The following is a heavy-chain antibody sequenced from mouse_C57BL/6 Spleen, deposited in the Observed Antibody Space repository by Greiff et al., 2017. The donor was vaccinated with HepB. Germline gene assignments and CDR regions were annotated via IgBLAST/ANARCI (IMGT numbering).Heavy chain of an antibody. V-gene: IGHV1-54*01. CDR2: INPGSGGT. CDR3: ARGAYSFDY. CDR1: GYAFTNYL. J-gene: IGHJ2*01. Sequence: QVQLQQSGAELVRPGTSVKVSCKASGYAFTNYLIEWVKQRPGQGLEWIGVINPGSGGTNYNEKFKGKATLTADKSSSTAYMQLSSLTSEDSAVYCCARGAYSFDYWGQGTTLTVSS.